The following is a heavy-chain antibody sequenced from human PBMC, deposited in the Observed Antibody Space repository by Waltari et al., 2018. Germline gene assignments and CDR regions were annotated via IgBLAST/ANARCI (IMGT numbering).Heavy chain of an antibody. D-gene: IGHD3-3*01. Sequence: QVQLQESGPGLVKPSETLSLTCAVSGYSISSGYYWGWIRQPPGRGLEWIGSIYHSGSTYYNPSLKSRVTISVDTSKNQFSLKLSSVTAADTAVYYCARDPSITIFGVVNPNFDYWGQGTLVTVSS. CDR3: ARDPSITIFGVVNPNFDY. J-gene: IGHJ4*02. CDR1: GYSISSGYY. V-gene: IGHV4-38-2*02. CDR2: IYHSGST.